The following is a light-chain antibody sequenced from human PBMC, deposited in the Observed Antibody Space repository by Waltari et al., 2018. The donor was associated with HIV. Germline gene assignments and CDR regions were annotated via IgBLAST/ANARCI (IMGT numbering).Light chain of an antibody. CDR2: LNSDGSH. CDR1: SGHSSYA. V-gene: IGLV4-69*01. J-gene: IGLJ2*01. Sequence: QVVLTQSPSASAPLGTSVNLTCTLNSGHSSYAIPWPQQQPEKGPRYLMKLNSDGSHSKGDGIPDRFSGSSSGSKRYLSISSLQSEDEADYYCQTWGTGEVFGGGTKLTVL. CDR3: QTWGTGEV.